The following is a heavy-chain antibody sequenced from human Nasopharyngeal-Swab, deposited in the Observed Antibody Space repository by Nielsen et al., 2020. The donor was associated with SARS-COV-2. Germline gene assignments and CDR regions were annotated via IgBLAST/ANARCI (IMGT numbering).Heavy chain of an antibody. D-gene: IGHD3-10*01. Sequence: ASVKVSCKASGYTFTGYWLYWLRQAPGQGLEWMGRINPNSGDTKYAQKFQGRVIMPRDTSISTVYMELSRLTSDDTAVYYCARGSYYSYGMDVWGQGTTVTVSS. V-gene: IGHV1-2*06. CDR3: ARGSYYSYGMDV. CDR1: GYTFTGYW. CDR2: INPNSGDT. J-gene: IGHJ6*02.